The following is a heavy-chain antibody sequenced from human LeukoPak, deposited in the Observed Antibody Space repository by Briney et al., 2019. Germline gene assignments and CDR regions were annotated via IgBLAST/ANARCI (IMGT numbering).Heavy chain of an antibody. CDR1: GGTFSSYA. CDR2: IIPILGIA. V-gene: IGHV1-69*04. CDR3: ARGAVAGTRPGVD. J-gene: IGHJ4*02. D-gene: IGHD6-19*01. Sequence: ASVKVSCKASGGTFSSYAISWVRQAPGQGLEWMGRIIPILGIANYAQKFQGRVTITADKSTSTAYMELSSLRSEDTAVYYCARGAVAGTRPGVDWGQGTLVTVSS.